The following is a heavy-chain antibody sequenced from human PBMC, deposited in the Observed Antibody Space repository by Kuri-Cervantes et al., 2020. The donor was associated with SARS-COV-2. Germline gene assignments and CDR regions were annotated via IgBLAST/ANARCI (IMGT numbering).Heavy chain of an antibody. J-gene: IGHJ3*02. CDR2: IYHSGST. CDR1: GYSISSGYY. Sequence: GSLRLSCAVSGYSISSGYYWGWIRQPPGKGLEWIGSIYHSGSTYYNPSLKSRVTISVDTSKNQFSLKLSSVTAADTAVYYCATLGPGSGDLHAFDIWGQGTMVTVSS. CDR3: ATLGPGSGDLHAFDI. D-gene: IGHD3-10*01. V-gene: IGHV4-38-2*01.